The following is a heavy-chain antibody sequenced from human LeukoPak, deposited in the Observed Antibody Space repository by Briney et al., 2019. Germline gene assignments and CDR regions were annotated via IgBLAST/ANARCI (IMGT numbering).Heavy chain of an antibody. Sequence: SETLSLTCTVSGGSISSSSYYWGWIRQPPGKGLEWIGSIYYSGSTYYNPSLKSRVTISVDTSKNQFSLKLSSVTAADTAVYYCALYSSGWHAETYFDYWGQGTLVTVSS. CDR3: ALYSSGWHAETYFDY. V-gene: IGHV4-39*01. CDR2: IYYSGST. D-gene: IGHD6-19*01. J-gene: IGHJ4*02. CDR1: GGSISSSSYY.